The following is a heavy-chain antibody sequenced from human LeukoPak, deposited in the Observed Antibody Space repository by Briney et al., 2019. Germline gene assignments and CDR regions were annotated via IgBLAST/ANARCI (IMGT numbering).Heavy chain of an antibody. CDR1: GYTFTSYY. CDR3: AREIERPTYYYDSSGYYGAFDI. D-gene: IGHD3-22*01. Sequence: ASVKVSCKASGYTFTSYYMHWVRQAPGQGLEWMGIINPSGGSTSYAQKFQGRVTMTRDTSTSTVYMELSSLRSEDTAVYYCAREIERPTYYYDSSGYYGAFDIWGQGTMVIVSS. J-gene: IGHJ3*02. V-gene: IGHV1-46*03. CDR2: INPSGGST.